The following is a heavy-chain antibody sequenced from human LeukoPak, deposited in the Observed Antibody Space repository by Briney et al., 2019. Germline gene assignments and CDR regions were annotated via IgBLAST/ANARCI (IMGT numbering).Heavy chain of an antibody. Sequence: ASVKVSCKASGYIFTSYGISWVRQAPGQGLEWMGWISAYNGNTNYAQKLQGRVTMTTDTSTSTAYMELRSLRSDDTAVYYCARGYCSGGSCYFQYEYYFDYWGQGTLVTVSS. CDR1: GYIFTSYG. CDR3: ARGYCSGGSCYFQYEYYFDY. CDR2: ISAYNGNT. D-gene: IGHD2-15*01. V-gene: IGHV1-18*01. J-gene: IGHJ4*02.